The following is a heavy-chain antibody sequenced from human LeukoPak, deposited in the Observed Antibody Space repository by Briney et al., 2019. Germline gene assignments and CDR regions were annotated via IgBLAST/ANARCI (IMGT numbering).Heavy chain of an antibody. CDR1: GSTFSSYG. CDR3: AKDHLYCSGGSCYSYYYGMDV. J-gene: IGHJ6*04. D-gene: IGHD2-15*01. Sequence: GRSLRLSCATSGSTFSSYGMHWVRQAPGKGLEWVAVISYDGSNKYYADSVKGRFTISRDNSKNTLYLQMNSLRAEDTAVYYCAKDHLYCSGGSCYSYYYGMDVWGKGTTVTVSS. V-gene: IGHV3-30*18. CDR2: ISYDGSNK.